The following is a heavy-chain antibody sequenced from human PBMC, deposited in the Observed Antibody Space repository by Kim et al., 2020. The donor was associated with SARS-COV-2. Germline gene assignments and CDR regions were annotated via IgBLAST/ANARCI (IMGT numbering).Heavy chain of an antibody. V-gene: IGHV3-20*03. D-gene: IGHD3-22*01. CDR3: ARGLQYYYDSSGLGAFDI. J-gene: IGHJ3*02. Sequence: KGRFTISRDNAKNSLYLQMNSLRAEDTALYYCARGLQYYYDSSGLGAFDIWGQGTMVTVSS.